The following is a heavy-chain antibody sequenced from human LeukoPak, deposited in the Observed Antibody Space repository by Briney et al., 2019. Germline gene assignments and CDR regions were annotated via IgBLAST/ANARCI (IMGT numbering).Heavy chain of an antibody. CDR3: ATGITGTIYCYYYYMDV. CDR2: IMQEGGEK. V-gene: IGHV3-7*01. J-gene: IGHJ6*03. D-gene: IGHD1-7*01. CDR1: GLTVSIDW. Sequence: PGGSLRLSCSASGLTVSIDWMSCGCPAPGERLGWGADIMQEGGEKYYVDSVRGRFTISRDNATNSLYLPMNSLRAEDTAVYYCATGITGTIYCYYYYMDVWGKGTTVTVSS.